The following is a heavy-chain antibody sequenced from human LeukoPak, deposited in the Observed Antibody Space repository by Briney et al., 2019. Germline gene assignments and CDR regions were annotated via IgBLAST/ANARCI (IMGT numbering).Heavy chain of an antibody. Sequence: SETLSLTCTVSGGSINTYYWSWIRQPPGKGLECIGEINDGGTTNYNPSLKSRVSISIDRSKNHFYLILTSVTAADTATYYCARSFYSNYDKWFDPWGQGTLVTVSS. V-gene: IGHV4-34*01. CDR1: GGSINTYY. CDR3: ARSFYSNYDKWFDP. D-gene: IGHD4-11*01. CDR2: INDGGTT. J-gene: IGHJ5*02.